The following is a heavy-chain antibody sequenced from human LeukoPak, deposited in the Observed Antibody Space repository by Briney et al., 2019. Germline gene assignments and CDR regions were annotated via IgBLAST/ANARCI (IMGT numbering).Heavy chain of an antibody. J-gene: IGHJ5*02. V-gene: IGHV3-74*01. CDR3: ARDGHGNWNDGGWFDP. CDR2: INGDGSST. Sequence: GGSLRLSCAASGFTFSTYWMHWVRQAPGKGLVWVSRINGDGSSTSYADSVKGRFTISRDNAKNTLYLQMNSLRAEDTAVYYCARDGHGNWNDGGWFDPWGQGTLVTVSS. D-gene: IGHD1-1*01. CDR1: GFTFSTYW.